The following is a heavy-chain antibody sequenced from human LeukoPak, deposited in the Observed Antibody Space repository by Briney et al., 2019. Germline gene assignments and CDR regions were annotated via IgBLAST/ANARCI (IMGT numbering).Heavy chain of an antibody. J-gene: IGHJ6*02. Sequence: PGGSLRLSCSASGFTFSSYAMSWVRQAPGKGLEWVSAISGSGGSTYYADSVRGRFTISRDNSKNTLYLQMNSLRAEDTAVYYCAREIAAAGHYYYYYGMDVWGQGTTVTVSS. CDR3: AREIAAAGHYYYYYGMDV. V-gene: IGHV3-23*01. D-gene: IGHD6-13*01. CDR1: GFTFSSYA. CDR2: ISGSGGST.